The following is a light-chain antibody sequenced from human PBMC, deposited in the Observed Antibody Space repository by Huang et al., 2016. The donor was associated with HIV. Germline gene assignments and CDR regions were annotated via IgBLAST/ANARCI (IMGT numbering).Light chain of an antibody. V-gene: IGKV3-15*01. CDR1: QSVFKN. J-gene: IGKJ1*01. CDR3: QQYNTSPRT. Sequence: ENLMTQSPSTLSVSPGESATLSCRASQSVFKNLAWYQQNPGQAPKLLIYGSSTRAAGIPARFSGSGSGTDFTLTISSLQSEDFAVYYCQQYNTSPRTFGQGTKVEV. CDR2: GSS.